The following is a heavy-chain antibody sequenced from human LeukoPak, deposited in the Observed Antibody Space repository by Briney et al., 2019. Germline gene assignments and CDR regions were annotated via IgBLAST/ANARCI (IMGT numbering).Heavy chain of an antibody. D-gene: IGHD2-2*01. Sequence: SETPSLTCTVSGGSISSYYWSWIRQPPGKGLEWIGYIYYSGSTNYNPSLKSRVTISVDTSKNQFSLKLSSVTAADTAVYYCASRVPAAYFDYWGQGTLVTVSS. CDR2: IYYSGST. CDR1: GGSISSYY. J-gene: IGHJ4*02. V-gene: IGHV4-59*08. CDR3: ASRVPAAYFDY.